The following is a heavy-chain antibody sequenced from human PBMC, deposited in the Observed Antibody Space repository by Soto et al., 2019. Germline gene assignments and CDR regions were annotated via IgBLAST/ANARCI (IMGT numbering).Heavy chain of an antibody. V-gene: IGHV3-23*01. CDR1: GFTFSSYA. Sequence: GGSLRLSCAASGFTFSSYAMSWVRQAPGKGLEWVSAISGSGGSTYYADSVKGRFTISRDNSKNTLYLQMNSLRAEDTAVYYCAKDSHPIVVVPAAMSDYWGQGTLVTVSS. J-gene: IGHJ4*02. CDR2: ISGSGGST. D-gene: IGHD2-2*01. CDR3: AKDSHPIVVVPAAMSDY.